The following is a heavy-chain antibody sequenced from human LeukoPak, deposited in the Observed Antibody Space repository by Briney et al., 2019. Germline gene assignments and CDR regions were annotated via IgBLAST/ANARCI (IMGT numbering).Heavy chain of an antibody. CDR1: GGSISSGGYY. CDR2: IYYSGST. Sequence: PSETLSLTCTVSGGSISSGGYYWSWIRQHPGKGLEWIGYIYYSGSTYYNPSLKSRVTISVDTSKNQFSLKLSSVTAADTAVYYCAGRPYYSDSSACDYWGQGTLVTVSS. V-gene: IGHV4-31*03. J-gene: IGHJ4*02. CDR3: AGRPYYSDSSACDY. D-gene: IGHD3-22*01.